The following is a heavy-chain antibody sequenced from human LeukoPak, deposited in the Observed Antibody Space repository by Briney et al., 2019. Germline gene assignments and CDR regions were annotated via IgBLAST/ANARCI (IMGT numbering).Heavy chain of an antibody. Sequence: GASVKVSCKASGYTFTGYYMHWVRQAPGQGLEWMGWINPNSGGTNYAQKFQGRVTMTRDTSISTAYKELSRLRSDDTAVYYCARDLGTAMVKYFDYWGQGTLVTVSS. V-gene: IGHV1-2*02. CDR1: GYTFTGYY. D-gene: IGHD5-18*01. CDR2: INPNSGGT. J-gene: IGHJ4*02. CDR3: ARDLGTAMVKYFDY.